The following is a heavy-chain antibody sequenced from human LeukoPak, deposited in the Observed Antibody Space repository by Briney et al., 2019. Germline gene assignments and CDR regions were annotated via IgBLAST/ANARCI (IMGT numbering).Heavy chain of an antibody. V-gene: IGHV4-59*08. CDR3: ARHLGPYGSGSYYYGMDV. J-gene: IGHJ6*02. CDR2: FYNSGST. CDR1: GGGSISSYY. Sequence: PSETLSLTCTVSGGGSISSYYWSWIRQPPGKGLDWIGYFYNSGSTNYNPSLKSRVTISAETSKNQFCLKLSSVTAADTAVYYCARHLGPYGSGSYYYGMDVWGQGTTVTVSS. D-gene: IGHD3-10*01.